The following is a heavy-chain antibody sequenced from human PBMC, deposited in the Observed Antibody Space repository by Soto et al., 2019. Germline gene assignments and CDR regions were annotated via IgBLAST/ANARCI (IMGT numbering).Heavy chain of an antibody. CDR3: ARALDYYDSSGYAFDI. V-gene: IGHV1-69*02. CDR2: IIPILGIA. CDR1: GGTFSSYT. D-gene: IGHD3-22*01. Sequence: SVKVSCKASGGTFSSYTISWVRQAPGQGLEWMGRIIPILGIANYAQKFQGRVTITADKSTSTAYMELSSLRSEDTAVFYCARALDYYDSSGYAFDIWGQGTMVTVSS. J-gene: IGHJ3*02.